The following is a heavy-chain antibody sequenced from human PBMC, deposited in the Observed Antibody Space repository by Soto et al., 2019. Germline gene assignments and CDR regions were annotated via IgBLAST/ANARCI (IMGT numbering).Heavy chain of an antibody. CDR1: GYTFTSYG. V-gene: IGHV1-18*01. J-gene: IGHJ4*02. Sequence: QVQLVQSGAEVKKPGASVKVSCKASGYTFTSYGINWVRQAPGQGLEWMGWINTDNGNTNYAQKLQGRVTMTTNTSTSTTSKEVRSRRSDDTAVYYCSRKYPRGGNNHYWGQGTLVTVSS. CDR3: SRKYPRGGNNHY. D-gene: IGHD2-15*01. CDR2: INTDNGNT.